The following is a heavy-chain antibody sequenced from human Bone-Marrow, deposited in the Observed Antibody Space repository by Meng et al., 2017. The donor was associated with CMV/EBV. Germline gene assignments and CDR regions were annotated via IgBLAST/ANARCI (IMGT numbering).Heavy chain of an antibody. V-gene: IGHV1-2*02. CDR3: ARDVKGLFNPAGLDY. Sequence: ASVKVSCKASGYTFTGYYMHWARQAPGQGLEWMGWINPNSGDTNYAQKFQGRVTMTRDTSISTAYMELSRLRSDDTAVDYCARDVKGLFNPAGLDYWGQGTLVTVSS. D-gene: IGHD6-13*01. CDR2: INPNSGDT. CDR1: GYTFTGYY. J-gene: IGHJ4*02.